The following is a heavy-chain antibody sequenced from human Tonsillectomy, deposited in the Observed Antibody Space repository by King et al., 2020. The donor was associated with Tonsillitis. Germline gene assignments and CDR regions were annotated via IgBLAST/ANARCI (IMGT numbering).Heavy chain of an antibody. CDR2: ISSNGGST. V-gene: IGHV3-64D*06. Sequence: VQLVESGGGLVQPGGSLRLSCSASGFTFSSYAMHWVRQAPGKGLEYVSAISSNGGSTYYADSVKGRFTISRDNSKNTLYLQMSSLRAEDTAVYYCVKGPFYGDYVGYYYGMDVWGQGTTVTVSS. J-gene: IGHJ6*02. D-gene: IGHD4-17*01. CDR1: GFTFSSYA. CDR3: VKGPFYGDYVGYYYGMDV.